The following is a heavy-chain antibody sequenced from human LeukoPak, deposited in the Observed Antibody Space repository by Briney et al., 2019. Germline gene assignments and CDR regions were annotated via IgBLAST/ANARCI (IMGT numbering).Heavy chain of an antibody. V-gene: IGHV4-34*01. Sequence: KPSETLSLTCAGYGGSFSDYYWSWIRQPPGKGLEWVGEINHSGSTNYNPSFKCRATISVDTSKNQFSLKLSSVTAADTAVYYCARAGGGDIVVVPAAISYFDYWGQGTLVTVSS. CDR2: INHSGST. D-gene: IGHD2-2*01. CDR1: GGSFSDYY. J-gene: IGHJ4*02. CDR3: ARAGGGDIVVVPAAISYFDY.